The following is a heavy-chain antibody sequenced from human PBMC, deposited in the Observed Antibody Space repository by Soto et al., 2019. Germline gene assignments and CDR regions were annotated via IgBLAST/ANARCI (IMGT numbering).Heavy chain of an antibody. V-gene: IGHV4-4*07. CDR2: IYSSGST. CDR3: ARLVYDTRLNYMYFDF. CDR1: GGSVSGFY. Sequence: PSETLSLTCNVFGGSVSGFYWTWIRQPAGKGLEWIGRIYSSGSTKYNPSLKSRVSMSLDTSRNQFSLNLTSVTAADTAVYFCARLVYDTRLNYMYFDFWGPGTLVTVSS. D-gene: IGHD3-10*01. J-gene: IGHJ4*02.